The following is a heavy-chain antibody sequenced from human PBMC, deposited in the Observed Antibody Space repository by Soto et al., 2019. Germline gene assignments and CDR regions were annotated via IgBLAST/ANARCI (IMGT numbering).Heavy chain of an antibody. Sequence: ASVKVSCKASGYTFTSYYMHWVRQAPGQGLEWMGIINPSGGSTSYAQKFQGRVTMTRDTSTSTVYMELSSLRSEDTAVYYCARGNDVFPPTYYYYMDVWGKGTTVTGSS. J-gene: IGHJ6*03. D-gene: IGHD2-8*01. V-gene: IGHV1-46*03. CDR2: INPSGGST. CDR1: GYTFTSYY. CDR3: ARGNDVFPPTYYYYMDV.